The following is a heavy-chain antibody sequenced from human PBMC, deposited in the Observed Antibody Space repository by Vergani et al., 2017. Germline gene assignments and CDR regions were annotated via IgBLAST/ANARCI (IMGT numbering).Heavy chain of an antibody. CDR1: EFTFSACP. J-gene: IGHJ4*02. V-gene: IGHV3-23*01. CDR2: ISARYPST. CDR3: ARLSYDTTPYLQGGYDC. D-gene: IGHD3-22*01. Sequence: EVQLLQSGGGVIQPGGSVRLPCAASEFTFSACPMTWVRQAPGKGLEWVSAISARYPSTYYADSVKGRFTISRDNSKNMLYLQMNSLRAEDTAVYYCARLSYDTTPYLQGGYDCWGQGTLVSVSS.